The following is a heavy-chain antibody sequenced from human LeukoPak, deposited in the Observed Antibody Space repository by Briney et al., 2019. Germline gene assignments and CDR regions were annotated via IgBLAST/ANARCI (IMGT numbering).Heavy chain of an antibody. J-gene: IGHJ4*02. D-gene: IGHD1-26*01. CDR1: GYTFTSYY. Sequence: ASVKVSCKASGYTFTSYYMHWVRQAPGQGLEWMGIINPSGGSTSYAQKFQGRVTMTTDTSTSTAYMELRSLRSDDTAVYYCARDWGVGARADSGDWGQGTLVTVSS. V-gene: IGHV1-46*01. CDR3: ARDWGVGARADSGD. CDR2: INPSGGST.